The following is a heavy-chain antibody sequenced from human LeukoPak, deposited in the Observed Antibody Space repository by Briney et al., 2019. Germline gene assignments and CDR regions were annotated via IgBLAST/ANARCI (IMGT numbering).Heavy chain of an antibody. CDR1: GFTFSQYT. CDR2: IKQEGNDK. V-gene: IGHV3-7*01. J-gene: IGHJ4*02. D-gene: IGHD6-13*01. Sequence: GGSLRLSCAASGFTFSQYTMSWVRQAPGKGLEWVANIKQEGNDKYYVDSVKGRFTISRDNAKNSLYLQMNSLRAEDTAVYYCARYGSTWDLDYWGQGTLVTVSS. CDR3: ARYGSTWDLDY.